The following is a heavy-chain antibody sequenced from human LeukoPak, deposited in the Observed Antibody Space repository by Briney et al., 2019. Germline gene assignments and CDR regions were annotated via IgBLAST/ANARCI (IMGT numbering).Heavy chain of an antibody. J-gene: IGHJ4*02. Sequence: GRSLRLSCAASGFTFSSYGMHWVRQVPGKGLEWVAVIWYDGSNKYYADSVKGRFTISRDNSKNTLYLQMNSLRVEDTAVYYCARDLTGATVTTYFDYWGQGTLVTVSS. CDR1: GFTFSSYG. D-gene: IGHD4-17*01. V-gene: IGHV3-33*01. CDR3: ARDLTGATVTTYFDY. CDR2: IWYDGSNK.